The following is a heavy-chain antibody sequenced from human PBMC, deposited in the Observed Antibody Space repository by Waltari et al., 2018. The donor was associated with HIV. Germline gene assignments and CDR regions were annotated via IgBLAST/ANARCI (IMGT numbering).Heavy chain of an antibody. J-gene: IGHJ5*02. V-gene: IGHV3-23*01. CDR2: ISGSGGST. CDR3: AKDLFTHDRIEYYDSVP. CDR1: GFTFSSYA. D-gene: IGHD3-22*01. Sequence: EVQLLESGGGLVQPGGSLRLSCAASGFTFSSYAMSWVRQAPGKGLEWVSAISGSGGSTYYADSVKGRFTISRDNSKNTLYLQMNSLRAEDTAVYYCAKDLFTHDRIEYYDSVPWRQGTLVTVSS.